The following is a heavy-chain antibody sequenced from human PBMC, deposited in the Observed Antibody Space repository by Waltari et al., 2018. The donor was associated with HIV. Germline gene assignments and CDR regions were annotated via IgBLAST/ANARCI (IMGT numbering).Heavy chain of an antibody. CDR2: ITGVSGRT. J-gene: IGHJ4*02. CDR3: ANTPGIGGY. CDR1: AFTLTNYA. Sequence: EVQLLESGGGLVQPGGSLRLSCATSAFTLTNYAMTWVRQAPGKGLEWVSGITGVSGRTYYADSVKGRFTISRDNSKNTLYLQMNSLSLDDTAVYYCANTPGIGGYWGQGTLVTVSS. V-gene: IGHV3-23*01. D-gene: IGHD6-13*01.